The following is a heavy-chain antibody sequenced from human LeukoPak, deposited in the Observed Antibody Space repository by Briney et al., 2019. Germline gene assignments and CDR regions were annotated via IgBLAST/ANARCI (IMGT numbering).Heavy chain of an antibody. CDR3: AVRITMIVVVTPQFDY. CDR2: ISSDGSNK. CDR1: RFTFESYT. V-gene: IGHV3-30-3*01. Sequence: GSLRLSCAASRFTFESYTMHWVRQAPGKGLEWVAVISSDGSNKYSTDSVEGRFTISRDNSKNTLYLQMNSLRAEDTAVYHCAVRITMIVVVTPQFDYWGQGTLVTVSS. D-gene: IGHD3-22*01. J-gene: IGHJ4*02.